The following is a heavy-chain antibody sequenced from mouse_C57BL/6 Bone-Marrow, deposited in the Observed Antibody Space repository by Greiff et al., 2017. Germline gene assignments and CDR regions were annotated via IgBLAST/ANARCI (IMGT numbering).Heavy chain of an antibody. Sequence: QVQLQQPGAELVKPGASVKLSCKASGYTFTSYWMHWVKQRPGQGLEWIGMIHPNSGSTNYNEKFKSKATLTVDKSSSTAYMQLSSLTSEDSAVYYCATLAPHGDYAMDYWGQGTSVTVSS. D-gene: IGHD1-2*01. J-gene: IGHJ4*01. V-gene: IGHV1-64*01. CDR2: IHPNSGST. CDR3: ATLAPHGDYAMDY. CDR1: GYTFTSYW.